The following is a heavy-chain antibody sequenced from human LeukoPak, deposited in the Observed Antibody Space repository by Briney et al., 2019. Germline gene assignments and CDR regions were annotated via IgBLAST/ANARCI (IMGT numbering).Heavy chain of an antibody. CDR1: GGSISSYY. D-gene: IGHD4-17*01. Sequence: SETLSLTCTVSGGSISSYYWSWIRQPPGKGLEWIGYIYYSGSTNYNPSLKSRVTISVDTSKNQFSLKLSSVTAADTAVYYCASSTVTTPHLFDYWGQGTLVTVSS. J-gene: IGHJ4*02. V-gene: IGHV4-59*01. CDR3: ASSTVTTPHLFDY. CDR2: IYYSGST.